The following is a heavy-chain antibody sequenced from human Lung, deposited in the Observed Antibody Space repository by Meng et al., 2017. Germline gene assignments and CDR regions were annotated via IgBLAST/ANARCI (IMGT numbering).Heavy chain of an antibody. CDR1: GYTFTRHW. CDR3: TRDHSTADVTVWWFDP. J-gene: IGHJ5*02. Sequence: QVQLVQSGAEVKNPGASVTVSCKASGYTFTRHWMNWVRQAPGQGLEWMGIINPSDGYTMYEQKFQDRITINGDTSTGTVYMELRGLRSEDTAVYYCTRDHSTADVTVWWFDPWGQGTLVTVSS. V-gene: IGHV1-46*01. D-gene: IGHD4-17*01. CDR2: INPSDGYT.